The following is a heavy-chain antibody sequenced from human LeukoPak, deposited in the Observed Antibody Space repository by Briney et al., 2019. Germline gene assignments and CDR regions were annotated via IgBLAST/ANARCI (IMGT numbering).Heavy chain of an antibody. CDR2: IYYSGST. D-gene: IGHD3-22*01. CDR1: GGSISSGDYY. V-gene: IGHV4-30-4*08. J-gene: IGHJ4*02. Sequence: SETLSLTCTVSGGSISSGDYYWSWIRQPPGKGLEWIGYIYYSGSTYYNPSLKSRVTISVDTSKNQFSVKLSSVTAADTAVYYCARHHLYDSSGDGRYYFDYWGQGTLVTVSS. CDR3: ARHHLYDSSGDGRYYFDY.